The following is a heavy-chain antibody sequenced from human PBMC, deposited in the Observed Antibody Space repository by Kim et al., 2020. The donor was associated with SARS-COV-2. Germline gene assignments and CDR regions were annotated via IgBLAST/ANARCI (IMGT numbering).Heavy chain of an antibody. CDR3: TTFEAPVRDYYYYGMDV. CDR2: IKSKTDGGTT. Sequence: GGSLRLSCAASGFTFSNAWMSWVRQAPGKGLEWVGRIKSKTDGGTTDYAAPVKGRFTISRDDSKNTLYLQMNSLKTEDTAVYYCTTFEAPVRDYYYYGMDVWGQGTTVTVSS. J-gene: IGHJ6*02. V-gene: IGHV3-15*01. CDR1: GFTFSNAW. D-gene: IGHD3-16*02.